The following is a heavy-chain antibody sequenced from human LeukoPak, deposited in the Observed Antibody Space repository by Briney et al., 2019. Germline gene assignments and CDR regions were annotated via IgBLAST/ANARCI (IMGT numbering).Heavy chain of an antibody. J-gene: IGHJ5*02. CDR3: ARGPESGSYFAWFGP. CDR2: INHSGST. V-gene: IGHV4-34*01. CDR1: GGSFSGYF. D-gene: IGHD3-10*01. Sequence: PSETLSLTCAVYGGSFSGYFWNWIRQPPGKGLEWIGEINHSGSTYHNPSLKSRVTISIDTSKNQISLKLSSVTAADTAVYYCARGPESGSYFAWFGPWGQGTLVTVSS.